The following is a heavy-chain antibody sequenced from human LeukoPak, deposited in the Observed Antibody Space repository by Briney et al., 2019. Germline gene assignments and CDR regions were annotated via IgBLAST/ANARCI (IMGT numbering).Heavy chain of an antibody. D-gene: IGHD3-3*01. CDR2: ISSSSSYI. CDR1: GFTFSSYA. CDR3: ARVYDFWSGYYYFDY. V-gene: IGHV3-21*01. J-gene: IGHJ4*02. Sequence: GGSLRLSCAASGFTFSSYAMHWVRQAPGKGLEWVSSISSSSSYIYYADSVKGRFTISRDNAKNSLYLQMNSLRAEDTAVYYCARVYDFWSGYYYFDYWGQGTLVTVSS.